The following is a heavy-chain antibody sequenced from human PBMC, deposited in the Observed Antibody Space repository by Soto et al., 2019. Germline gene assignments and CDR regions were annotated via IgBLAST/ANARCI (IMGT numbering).Heavy chain of an antibody. V-gene: IGHV3-23*01. CDR1: GFTFSSYA. J-gene: IGHJ4*02. D-gene: IGHD1-26*01. CDR2: ISGSGDST. CDR3: TRRGSGSYYAY. Sequence: EVQLLESGGGLVQPGGSLRLSCAASGFTFSSYAMRWVRQAPGKGLEWVSAISGSGDSTYYADSVKGRFTVSRDNYKNTLYLQMNTARGEDKAVYYCTRRGSGSYYAYWGQGTLVTVSS.